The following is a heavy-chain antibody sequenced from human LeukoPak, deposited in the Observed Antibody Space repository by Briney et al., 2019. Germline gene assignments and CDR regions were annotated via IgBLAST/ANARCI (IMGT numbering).Heavy chain of an antibody. CDR1: GASIDSGTYY. D-gene: IGHD5-18*01. J-gene: IGHJ5*02. CDR2: IFASGTT. CDR3: ARGGYNYGYTS. V-gene: IGHV4-61*09. Sequence: SETLSLTCPVSGASIDSGTYYWSWIRQSAGMGLEWIGHIFASGTTDYNPSLKGRVTLSVDRAKNQFSLKLTSVTAADTAVYYCARGGYNYGYTSWGPGTLVTVSS.